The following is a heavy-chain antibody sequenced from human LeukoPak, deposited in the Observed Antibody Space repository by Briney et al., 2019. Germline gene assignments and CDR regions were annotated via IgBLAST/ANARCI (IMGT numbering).Heavy chain of an antibody. CDR3: ARPLQGIVGATGFDY. CDR2: IYPSDSDT. Sequence: GESLKISCQGSEYSFATYWIAWLRQMPGKGLEWRGIIYPSDSDTRYSPSFQGKVTISADKSIKTAYLQWSSLKASDTAMYYCARPLQGIVGATGFDYWGQGTLVTVSS. CDR1: EYSFATYW. J-gene: IGHJ4*02. D-gene: IGHD1-26*01. V-gene: IGHV5-51*01.